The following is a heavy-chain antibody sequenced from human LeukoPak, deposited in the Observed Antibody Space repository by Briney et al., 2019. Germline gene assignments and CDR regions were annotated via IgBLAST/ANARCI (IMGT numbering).Heavy chain of an antibody. D-gene: IGHD6-19*01. CDR2: IYYSGST. V-gene: IGHV4-59*01. J-gene: IGHJ6*02. CDR3: ARAESIAVAGTYGMDV. Sequence: SETLSLTCTVSGGSISSYYWSWIRQPPGKGLEWIGYIYYSGSTNYNPSLKSRVTISVDTSKNQFSLKLSSVTAADTAVYYCARAESIAVAGTYGMDVWGQGTTVTVSS. CDR1: GGSISSYY.